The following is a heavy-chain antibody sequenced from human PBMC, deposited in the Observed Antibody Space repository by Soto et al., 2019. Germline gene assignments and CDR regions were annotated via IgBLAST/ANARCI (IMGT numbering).Heavy chain of an antibody. D-gene: IGHD6-13*01. CDR1: GYTFTSYG. Sequence: QLQLVQSAADVKKPGASVRVSGEASGYTFTSYGINWLRQAPGQGREWMGWISGYNGNTNYAQKFQGRVTMTTDTSTSTAYREVRSLRSDDAAVYYCARDHSRSWDDFDYWGQGTLVTVSS. J-gene: IGHJ4*02. CDR2: ISGYNGNT. V-gene: IGHV1-18*01. CDR3: ARDHSRSWDDFDY.